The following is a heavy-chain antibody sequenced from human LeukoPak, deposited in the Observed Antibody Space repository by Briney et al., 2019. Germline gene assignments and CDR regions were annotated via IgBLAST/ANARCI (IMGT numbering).Heavy chain of an antibody. CDR3: AREVVGYGSGSYRSGMDV. V-gene: IGHV3-30-3*01. J-gene: IGHJ6*02. Sequence: PGRSLRLSCAASGFTFSSYAMHWVRQAPGKGLEWVAVISYDGSNKYYADSVKGRFTISRDNSKNTLYLQMNSLRAEDTAVYYCAREVVGYGSGSYRSGMDVWGQGTTVTVSS. CDR1: GFTFSSYA. CDR2: ISYDGSNK. D-gene: IGHD3-10*01.